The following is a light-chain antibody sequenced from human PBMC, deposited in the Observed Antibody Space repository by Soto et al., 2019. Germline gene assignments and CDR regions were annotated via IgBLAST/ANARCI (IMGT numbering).Light chain of an antibody. CDR2: AAS. V-gene: IGKV1-9*01. Sequence: IPLTQSPSSLSASVGDRVTITCRASQGISIYLAWYQQKSGKAPKVLIYAASSLQSGVPSRFSGSGSGTDFTLTINSLQPEDFATYYCQQLKSYPLSFGGGTKVEIK. CDR1: QGISIY. J-gene: IGKJ4*01. CDR3: QQLKSYPLS.